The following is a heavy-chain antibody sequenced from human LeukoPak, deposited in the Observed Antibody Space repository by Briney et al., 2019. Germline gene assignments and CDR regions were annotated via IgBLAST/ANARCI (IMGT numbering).Heavy chain of an antibody. V-gene: IGHV3-30-3*01. D-gene: IGHD6-19*01. Sequence: PGGSLRLSCAASGFTFSSYAMHWVRQAPGKGLEWVAVISYDGSNKYYADSVKGRFTISRDNSKNTLYLQMNSLRAEDTAVYYCARDKGAAEIYSSGWYEVGYFDYWGQGTLVTVSS. CDR2: ISYDGSNK. CDR1: GFTFSSYA. J-gene: IGHJ4*02. CDR3: ARDKGAAEIYSSGWYEVGYFDY.